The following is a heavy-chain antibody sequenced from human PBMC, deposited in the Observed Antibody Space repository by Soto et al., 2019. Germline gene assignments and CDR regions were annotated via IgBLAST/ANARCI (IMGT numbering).Heavy chain of an antibody. CDR2: ISGSGGST. CDR1: GXTFSSYS. Sequence: GSLRLACAASGXTFSSYSMSWVRQAPGKGLEWVSSISGSGGSTYYADSVKGLFTISGDNSKNTLYLQMNSLRAEDTAVYYCAKDGYSGYYYHGAFDIWGQGTMVTVS. J-gene: IGHJ3*02. V-gene: IGHV3-23*01. D-gene: IGHD3-22*01. CDR3: AKDGYSGYYYHGAFDI.